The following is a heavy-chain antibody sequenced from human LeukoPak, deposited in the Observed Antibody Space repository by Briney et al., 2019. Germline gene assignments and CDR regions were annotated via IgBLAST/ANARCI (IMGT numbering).Heavy chain of an antibody. D-gene: IGHD3-16*01. V-gene: IGHV3-7*01. J-gene: IGHJ4*02. CDR1: GFTFSSYW. CDR3: TRGHWALAY. CDR2: INPDGSAK. Sequence: GGSLRLSCAASGFTFSSYWMTWVRQAPGNWQEWVAHINPDGSAKYYADSVRGRFIISRDNAKNSVFLQMDSLRAEDTAVYYCTRGHWALAYGSQGTLVSVSS.